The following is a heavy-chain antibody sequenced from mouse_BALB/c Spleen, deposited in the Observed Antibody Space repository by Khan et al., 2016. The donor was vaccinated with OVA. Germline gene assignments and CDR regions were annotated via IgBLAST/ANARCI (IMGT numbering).Heavy chain of an antibody. J-gene: IGHJ3*01. CDR3: ARGYDGYYFAY. V-gene: IGHV3-6*02. CDR2: ISYDGSN. Sequence: VQLQQSGPGLVKPSQSLSLTCSVTDYSITSGFFWNWIRQFPGNQLECMGFISYDGSNNYNPSLKNRISITRDTSTNQFFLNLNSVTTEATATYVCARGYDGYYFAYWGQGTLITVSA. D-gene: IGHD2-3*01. CDR1: DYSITSGFF.